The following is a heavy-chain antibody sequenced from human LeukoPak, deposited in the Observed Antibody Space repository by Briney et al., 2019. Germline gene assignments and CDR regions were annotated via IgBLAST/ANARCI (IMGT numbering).Heavy chain of an antibody. CDR3: AKGVFYFDY. CDR2: ISGSDGST. J-gene: IGHJ4*02. CDR1: GFTFSNYA. Sequence: GGSLRLSCAASGFTFSNYAMNWVRQAPGKGLEWVSGISGSDGSTYYADSVKGRFTISRDNSKNTLYLQMNSLRAEDTALYYCAKGVFYFDYWGQGALVTVSS. D-gene: IGHD3-10*01. V-gene: IGHV3-23*01.